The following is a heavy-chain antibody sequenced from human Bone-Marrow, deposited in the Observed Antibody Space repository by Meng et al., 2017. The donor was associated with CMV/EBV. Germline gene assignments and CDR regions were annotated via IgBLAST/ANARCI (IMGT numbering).Heavy chain of an antibody. J-gene: IGHJ4*02. CDR3: ARVWTDHSEVDY. V-gene: IGHV5-51*01. D-gene: IGHD3/OR15-3a*01. CDR1: GYSFTNYW. Sequence: KVSCKGSGYSFTNYWIAWVRQMPGKGLEWMGIIYPGVSDTRYSPSFQGQVTISADKSISTAYLQWSSLRASDNAMYYCARVWTDHSEVDYWGQGTLVTVSS. CDR2: IYPGVSDT.